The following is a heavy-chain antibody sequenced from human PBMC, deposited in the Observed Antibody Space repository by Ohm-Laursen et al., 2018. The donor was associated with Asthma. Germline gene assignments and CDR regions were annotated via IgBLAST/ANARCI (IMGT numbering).Heavy chain of an antibody. J-gene: IGHJ6*02. CDR1: GAAVSSYSVY. V-gene: IGHV4-61*03. Sequence: SDTLSLTCRVSGAAVSSYSVYWSWIRQPPGKGLEWLGYMYNSGSTTYNPSLKSRITISVDTSKNHFSLRLISATAADTAVYYCARSRRGGTYPLYYGMDVWGQGTTVTVTS. CDR3: ARSRRGGTYPLYYGMDV. D-gene: IGHD1-26*01. CDR2: MYNSGST.